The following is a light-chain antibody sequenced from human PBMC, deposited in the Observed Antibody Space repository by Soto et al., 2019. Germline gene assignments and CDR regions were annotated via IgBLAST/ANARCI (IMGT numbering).Light chain of an antibody. V-gene: IGLV2-14*01. Sequence: QSALTRHASVSGSPGQSITISCTGTSSDVGGYNYVSWYQQHPGKAPKLMIYEVSNRPSGVSNRFSGSKSGNTASLTISGLQAEDDADYYCSSYTSSSPYVFGTGTKLTVL. J-gene: IGLJ1*01. CDR1: SSDVGGYNY. CDR2: EVS. CDR3: SSYTSSSPYV.